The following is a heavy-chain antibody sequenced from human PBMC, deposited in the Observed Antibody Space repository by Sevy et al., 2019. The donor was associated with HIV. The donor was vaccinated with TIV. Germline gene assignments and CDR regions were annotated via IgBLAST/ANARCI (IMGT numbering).Heavy chain of an antibody. CDR2: INPNSGGT. D-gene: IGHD2-2*02. CDR1: GYTFTGYY. Sequence: ASVKVSCKASGYTFTGYYMHWVRQAPGQGLEWMGWINPNSGGTNYAQKFQGRVTMTRDTSISTAYMELSRLRSDDTAVYYCASRPGYCSSTSCYTPYYYGIDVWGQGTTVTVSS. CDR3: ASRPGYCSSTSCYTPYYYGIDV. V-gene: IGHV1-2*02. J-gene: IGHJ6*02.